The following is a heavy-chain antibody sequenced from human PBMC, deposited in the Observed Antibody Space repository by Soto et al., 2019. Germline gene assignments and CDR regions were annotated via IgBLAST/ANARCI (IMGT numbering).Heavy chain of an antibody. Sequence: VVSPRISWATSGVTFSSYEMNWVRQAPGEGLEWVSYISSSGSTIYYADSVEGRFTISRDNAKNSLYLQMDSLRAEDTAVYYCARDQEAGSFFPYYYGMDVWGQGTTVTVSS. CDR3: ARDQEAGSFFPYYYGMDV. CDR1: GVTFSSYE. J-gene: IGHJ6*02. D-gene: IGHD6-13*01. CDR2: ISSSGSTI. V-gene: IGHV3-48*03.